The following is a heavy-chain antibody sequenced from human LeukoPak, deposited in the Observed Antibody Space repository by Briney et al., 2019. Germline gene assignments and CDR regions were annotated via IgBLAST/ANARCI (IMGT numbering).Heavy chain of an antibody. Sequence: ASVKVSCKASGYTFTSYDINWVRQATGQGLEWMGWMNPNSGNTGYAQKFQGRVTMTRNTSISTAYMELSSLRSEDTAVYYCRISGSSPYYYYGMDVWGQGTTVTVSS. J-gene: IGHJ6*02. CDR3: RISGSSPYYYYGMDV. CDR1: GYTFTSYD. V-gene: IGHV1-8*01. D-gene: IGHD6-6*01. CDR2: MNPNSGNT.